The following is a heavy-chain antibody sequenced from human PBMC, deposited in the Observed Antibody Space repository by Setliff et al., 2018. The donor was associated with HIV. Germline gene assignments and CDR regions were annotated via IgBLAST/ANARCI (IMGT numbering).Heavy chain of an antibody. CDR3: ARLLRARIYYYYYYMDV. J-gene: IGHJ6*03. V-gene: IGHV4-34*01. CDR2: INHSGST. Sequence: KPSETLSLTCAVYGGSFSGYYWSWIRQPPGKGLEWIGEINHSGSTNYNPSLKSRVTTSVDTSKNQFSLKLSSVTAADTAVYYCARLLRARIYYYYYYMDVWGKGTTVTVSS. CDR1: GGSFSGYY.